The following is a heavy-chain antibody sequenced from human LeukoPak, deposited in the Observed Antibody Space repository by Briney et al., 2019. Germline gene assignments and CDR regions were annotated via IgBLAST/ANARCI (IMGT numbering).Heavy chain of an antibody. Sequence: GGSLRLSCAASGFTFSGYSMSWVRQAPGKGLEWVSAISGSGGSTYSADSVKGRFTISRDNSKNTLYLQMNSLRAEDTAVYYCARGPSGYHNTGGQGTLVTVSS. V-gene: IGHV3-23*01. CDR3: ARGPSGYHNT. CDR1: GFTFSGYS. D-gene: IGHD5-12*01. CDR2: ISGSGGST. J-gene: IGHJ4*02.